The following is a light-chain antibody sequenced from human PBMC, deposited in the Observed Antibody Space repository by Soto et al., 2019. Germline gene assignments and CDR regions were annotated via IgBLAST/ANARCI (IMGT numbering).Light chain of an antibody. V-gene: IGLV1-40*01. Sequence: QSVLTQPPSLSGAPGQRVTISCTGSSSNIGAGYDVHWYQQLPGTAPKLLIYANTNRPAGVPDRFSGSKSGTSASLAITGLQAEDEADYYCQSYDTSPSGYVFGTGTKVTVL. CDR3: QSYDTSPSGYV. CDR2: ANT. J-gene: IGLJ1*01. CDR1: SSNIGAGYD.